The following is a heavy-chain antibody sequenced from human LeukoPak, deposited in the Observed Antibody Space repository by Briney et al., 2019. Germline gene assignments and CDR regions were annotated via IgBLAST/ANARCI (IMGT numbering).Heavy chain of an antibody. J-gene: IGHJ3*02. CDR2: IYYSGST. CDR1: GGSISSYY. V-gene: IGHV4-59*01. D-gene: IGHD3-22*01. Sequence: SETLSLTCTVSGGSISSYYWSWIRRPPGKGLEWIGYIYYSGSTNYNPSLKSRVTISVDTSKNQFSLKLSSVTAADTAVYYCARYDYYDSSGYLTRRGAFDIWGQGTMVTVSS. CDR3: ARYDYYDSSGYLTRRGAFDI.